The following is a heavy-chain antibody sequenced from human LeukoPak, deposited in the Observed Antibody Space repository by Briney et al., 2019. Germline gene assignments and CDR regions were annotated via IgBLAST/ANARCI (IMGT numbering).Heavy chain of an antibody. V-gene: IGHV3-7*01. CDR2: IKRDGSQK. CDR1: GFSFSSNW. CDR3: ARLGLEVGGPNWFDP. J-gene: IGHJ5*02. Sequence: GGSLRLSCAAPGFSFSSNWMGRVRQAPGKGLEWVAHIKRDGSQKYYLDSVKGRFTISRDNAKNSLYLQMNSLRVEDTAVYYCARLGLEVGGPNWFDPWGQGTLVTVSS. D-gene: IGHD1-1*01.